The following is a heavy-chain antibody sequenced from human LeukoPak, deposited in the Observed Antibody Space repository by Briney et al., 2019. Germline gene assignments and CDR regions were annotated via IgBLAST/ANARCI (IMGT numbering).Heavy chain of an antibody. CDR3: ARGAHYFDY. J-gene: IGHJ4*02. CDR2: IYYSGST. Sequence: ASETLSLTCTVSGGSISSYYWSWIRQPPGKGLEWIGYIYYSGSTNYNPSLKSRVTISVDTSKNQFSLKLSSVTAADTAVYYCARGAHYFDYWGQGTLVTVSS. V-gene: IGHV4-59*13. CDR1: GGSISSYY.